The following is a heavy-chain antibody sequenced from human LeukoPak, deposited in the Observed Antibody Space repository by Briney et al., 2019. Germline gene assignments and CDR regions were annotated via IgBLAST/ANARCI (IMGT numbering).Heavy chain of an antibody. V-gene: IGHV3-11*01. CDR3: ARGKRRFDY. CDR2: ISGRGFSM. Sequence: GGSLRLSCAASGFSFNESYMTWNRQAPGKGLEWVAYISGRGFSMYYADSVKGRFTISRDNARNSLYLNMSSLRADDTAVYYCARGKRRFDYWGQRTLVTVSS. J-gene: IGHJ4*02. CDR1: GFSFNESY.